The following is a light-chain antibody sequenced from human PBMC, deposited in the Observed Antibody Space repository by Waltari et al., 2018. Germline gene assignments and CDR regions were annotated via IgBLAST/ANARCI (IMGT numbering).Light chain of an antibody. CDR1: GRAAGAYEY. J-gene: IGLJ3*02. Sequence: QSALTQPAAVSGSPGQSITISCSGIGRAAGAYEYVCWHQHHPDKAPQLIIFDVTNRPSGLSDRFSASQSANTASLTISRLQPEDEADYFCSSQTLDGLILFGGGTRLTVL. CDR2: DVT. V-gene: IGLV2-14*03. CDR3: SSQTLDGLIL.